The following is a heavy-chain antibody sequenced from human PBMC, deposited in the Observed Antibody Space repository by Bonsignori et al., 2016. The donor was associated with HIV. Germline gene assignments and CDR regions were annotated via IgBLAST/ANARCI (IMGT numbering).Heavy chain of an antibody. CDR2: IHYSGTT. V-gene: IGHV4-39*07. CDR1: GGSIGGSDYH. CDR3: VTSTTGFQY. D-gene: IGHD4-11*01. Sequence: ETLSLTCTVSGGSIGGSDYHWGWIRQPPGKGLEWIAGIHYSGTTYYKPSLKSRVTISVDTSRNHFSLRLTSVTAADTAIYYCVTSTTGFQYWGQGTLVTVSS. J-gene: IGHJ4*02.